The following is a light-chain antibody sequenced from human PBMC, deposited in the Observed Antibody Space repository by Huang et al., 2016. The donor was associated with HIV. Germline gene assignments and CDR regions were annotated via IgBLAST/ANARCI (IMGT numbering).Light chain of an antibody. CDR3: QQFDSYPLT. Sequence: AIQLTQSPSSLSASVGDRVTITCRASQGISTYLAWYAQKPGKAPKLLIYDASSLQRGVPSRFSGSGSGTDFTLTISSLQPEEFATYYCQQFDSYPLTFGQGTKVEFK. CDR1: QGISTY. J-gene: IGKJ1*01. V-gene: IGKV1-13*02. CDR2: DAS.